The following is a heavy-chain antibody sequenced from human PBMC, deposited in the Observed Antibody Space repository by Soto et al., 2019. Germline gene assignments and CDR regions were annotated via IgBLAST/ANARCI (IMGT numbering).Heavy chain of an antibody. CDR1: GGPLSSYY. J-gene: IGHJ4*02. Sequence: SETLSLTCTVSGGPLSSYYWSWIRQPPGKGLEWIGYIYYSGGTNYNPSLKSRVTISVDTSKNQFSLKLTSVTAADTAVYFCTRGGIYYYDSSGYYDYWGQGALVTVSS. D-gene: IGHD3-22*01. V-gene: IGHV4-59*01. CDR3: TRGGIYYYDSSGYYDY. CDR2: IYYSGGT.